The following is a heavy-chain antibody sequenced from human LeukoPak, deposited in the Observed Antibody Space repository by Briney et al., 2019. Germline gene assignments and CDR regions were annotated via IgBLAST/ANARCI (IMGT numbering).Heavy chain of an antibody. CDR3: ARAGRMRGSSSSYYFDY. D-gene: IGHD6-6*01. Sequence: SETLSLTCTVSGGSISSYYWSWIRQLPGKGLEWIGYIYYSGSTNYNPSLKSRVTISVDTSKNQFSLKLSSVTAADTAVYYCARAGRMRGSSSSYYFDYWGQGTLVTVSS. J-gene: IGHJ4*02. V-gene: IGHV4-59*08. CDR2: IYYSGST. CDR1: GGSISSYY.